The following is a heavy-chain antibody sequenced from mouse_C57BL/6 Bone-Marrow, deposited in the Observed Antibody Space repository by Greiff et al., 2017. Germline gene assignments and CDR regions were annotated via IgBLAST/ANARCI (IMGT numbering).Heavy chain of an antibody. CDR2: IYPGSGST. V-gene: IGHV1-55*01. Sequence: QVQLQQPGAELVKPGASVKMSCKASGYTFPSYWITWVKQRPGQGLAWVGDIYPGSGSTNYNEKFKSKATLTVDTSSSTAYMQLSSLTSGDSAVYYCARRGGYFDYWGQGTTLTVSS. CDR3: ARRGGYFDY. CDR1: GYTFPSYW. J-gene: IGHJ2*01.